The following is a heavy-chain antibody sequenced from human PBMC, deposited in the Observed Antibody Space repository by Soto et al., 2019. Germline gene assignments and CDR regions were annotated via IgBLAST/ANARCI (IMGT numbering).Heavy chain of an antibody. V-gene: IGHV4-59*01. CDR3: VRHISGTIDY. CDR1: GGSISSYY. D-gene: IGHD2-2*01. Sequence: PSETLSLTCTVSGGSISSYYWSWIRQPPGKGLEWIGYISYSGTTNYNPSLKSRVFISVDTSKNQFSLNLSSVTAADTAVYYCVRHISGTIDYWGQGTLVTVSS. CDR2: ISYSGTT. J-gene: IGHJ4*02.